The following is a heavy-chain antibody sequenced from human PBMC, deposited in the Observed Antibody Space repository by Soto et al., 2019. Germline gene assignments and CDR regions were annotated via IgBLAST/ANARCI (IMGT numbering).Heavy chain of an antibody. D-gene: IGHD3-3*01. CDR3: ARVPFYYDFWSGYYKSGGWFDP. CDR1: GGSISSGGYY. J-gene: IGHJ5*02. CDR2: IYYSGST. Sequence: SETLSLTCTVSGGSISSGGYYWSWIRQHPGKGLEWIGYIYYSGSTYYNPSLKSRVTISVDTSKNQFSLKLSSVTAADTAVYYCARVPFYYDFWSGYYKSGGWFDPWGQGTLVTVSS. V-gene: IGHV4-31*03.